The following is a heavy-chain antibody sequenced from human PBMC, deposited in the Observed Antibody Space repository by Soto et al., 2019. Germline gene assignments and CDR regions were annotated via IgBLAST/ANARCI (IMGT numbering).Heavy chain of an antibody. CDR1: GFTFSSYS. Sequence: EVQLVESGGGLVQPGGSVRLSCAASGFTFSSYSMNWVRQAPGKGLEWVSYISSSSSTIYYADSVKGRFTISRDNAKNSLYLQMNSLRDEDTAVYYCARDRKGITGTKRGLDYWGQGTLVTVSS. D-gene: IGHD1-20*01. V-gene: IGHV3-48*02. CDR2: ISSSSSTI. CDR3: ARDRKGITGTKRGLDY. J-gene: IGHJ4*02.